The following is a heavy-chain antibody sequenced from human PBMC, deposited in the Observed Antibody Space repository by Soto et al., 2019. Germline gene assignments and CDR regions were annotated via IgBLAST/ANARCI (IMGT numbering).Heavy chain of an antibody. CDR1: GFPFNNYP. Sequence: EVQLLESGGGLVQPGGSLRLSCAASGFPFNNYPLSWVRQAPGKGLEWVATIRNSGGSTAYADSVKGRFSISRDQAKNTLHLHMNSLRVEDTAVYYCAKCDFGDPYWYFDFWGRGTLVTVSS. D-gene: IGHD4-17*01. V-gene: IGHV3-23*01. CDR3: AKCDFGDPYWYFDF. J-gene: IGHJ2*01. CDR2: IRNSGGST.